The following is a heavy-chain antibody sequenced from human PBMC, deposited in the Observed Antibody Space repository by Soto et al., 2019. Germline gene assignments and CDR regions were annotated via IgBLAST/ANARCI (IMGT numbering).Heavy chain of an antibody. CDR1: GFTFSSYG. D-gene: IGHD1-26*01. Sequence: QVQLVESGGGVVQPGRSLRLSCAASGFTFSSYGMHWVRQAPGKGLEWVAIISYDGRNTYYADSVKGRFTISSDNSKNTLYLQMNSLRAEDTSVYYCAKEGGLSGSYYISSSYYFDYWGQGTLVTVSS. CDR3: AKEGGLSGSYYISSSYYFDY. CDR2: ISYDGRNT. J-gene: IGHJ4*02. V-gene: IGHV3-30*18.